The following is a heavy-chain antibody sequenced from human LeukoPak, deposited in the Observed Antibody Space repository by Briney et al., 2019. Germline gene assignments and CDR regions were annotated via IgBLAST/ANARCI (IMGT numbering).Heavy chain of an antibody. V-gene: IGHV4-30-4*01. D-gene: IGHD3-9*01. CDR1: GGSISSGDYY. J-gene: IGHJ4*02. CDR3: ARLINVTYPETRYLDY. Sequence: NSSETLSLTCTVSGGSISSGDYYWSWIRQPPGKGLEWIGYIYYSGSTYYNPSLKSRVTISVDTSKNQFSLKLSSVTAADTVVYSCARLINVTYPETRYLDYWGQEPLVPFS. CDR2: IYYSGST.